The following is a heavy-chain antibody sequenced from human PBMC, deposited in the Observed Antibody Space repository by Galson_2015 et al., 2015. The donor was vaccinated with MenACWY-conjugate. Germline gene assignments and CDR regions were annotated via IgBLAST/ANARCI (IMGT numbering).Heavy chain of an antibody. CDR3: ARRVGATSTYYFDS. J-gene: IGHJ4*02. CDR2: IYPGDSDT. CDR1: GYSFTTYW. D-gene: IGHD2-15*01. V-gene: IGHV5-51*01. Sequence: QSGAEVTKPGESLQISCKGSGYSFTTYWIAWVRQMPGQGLEWVGIIYPGDSDTRYSPSFQGQVTISADKSISTAYLQWSSLKASDTAIYYCARRVGATSTYYFDSWGQGTLVTVSS.